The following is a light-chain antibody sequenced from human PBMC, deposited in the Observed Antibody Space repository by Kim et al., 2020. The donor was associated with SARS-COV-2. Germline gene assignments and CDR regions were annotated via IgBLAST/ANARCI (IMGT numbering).Light chain of an antibody. CDR3: QSYDSSLSAHPYWV. CDR2: GNS. V-gene: IGLV1-40*01. CDR1: SSNIGAGYD. J-gene: IGLJ3*02. Sequence: QSVLTHPPSVSVAPGQRVTISCTGSSSNIGAGYDVHWYQQLPQTAPKLLIYGNSNRPSGVPDRFSGSKSDTSASLAITGLQAEDEADYYCQSYDSSLSAHPYWVFGGGTQLTVL.